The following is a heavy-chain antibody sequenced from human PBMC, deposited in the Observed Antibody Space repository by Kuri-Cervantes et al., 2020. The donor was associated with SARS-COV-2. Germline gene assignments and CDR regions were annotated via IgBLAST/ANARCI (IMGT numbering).Heavy chain of an antibody. D-gene: IGHD2-2*01. CDR3: ARDLVPAAMLDY. J-gene: IGHJ4*02. CDR1: GFTFSSYG. Sequence: GGSLRLSCAAPGFTFSSYGMHWVRQAPGKGLEWVAVIWYDGSNKYYADSVKGRFTISRDNSKNTLYLQMNSLRAEDTAVYYCARDLVPAAMLDYWGQGTLVTVSS. V-gene: IGHV3-33*01. CDR2: IWYDGSNK.